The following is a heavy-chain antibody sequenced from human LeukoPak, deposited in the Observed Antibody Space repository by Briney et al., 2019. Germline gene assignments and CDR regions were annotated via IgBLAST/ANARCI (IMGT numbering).Heavy chain of an antibody. V-gene: IGHV1-3*03. CDR2: INAGNGNT. CDR1: GYTFTGYA. J-gene: IGHJ3*02. Sequence: ASVKVSCKASGYTFTGYAMHWVRQAPGQRLEWMGWINAGNGNTKYSQEFQGRVTITRDTSASTAYMELSSLRSEDMAVYYCARAASPVDTATFGAFDIWGQGTMVTVSS. D-gene: IGHD5-18*01. CDR3: ARAASPVDTATFGAFDI.